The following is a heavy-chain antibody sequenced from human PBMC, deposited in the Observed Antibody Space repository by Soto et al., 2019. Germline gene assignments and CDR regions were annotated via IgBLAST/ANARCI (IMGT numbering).Heavy chain of an antibody. CDR1: GGSISSGRYY. CDR3: ARAPRGNYGYPSYFDY. CDR2: LYYSGST. V-gene: IGHV4-39*07. Sequence: SETLSLTCTVSGGSISSGRYYWGWIRQPPGKGLEWIGSLYYSGSTYYNPSHKSRVTISVDTSKNQFSLKLSSVTAADTAVYYCARAPRGNYGYPSYFDYWGQGTLVTVSS. J-gene: IGHJ4*02. D-gene: IGHD3-10*01.